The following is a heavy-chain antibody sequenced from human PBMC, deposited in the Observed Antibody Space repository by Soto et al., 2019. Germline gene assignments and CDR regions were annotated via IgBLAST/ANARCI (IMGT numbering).Heavy chain of an antibody. Sequence: GGSLRLSCAASGFPCSSYSMNWVRQAPGKGLEWVSYISSSSSTIYYADSVKGRFTISRDNAKNSLYLQMNSLRDEDTAVYYCARVPTHTRRDAFDIWGQGTMVTVSS. V-gene: IGHV3-48*02. CDR3: ARVPTHTRRDAFDI. CDR2: ISSSSSTI. J-gene: IGHJ3*02. CDR1: GFPCSSYS.